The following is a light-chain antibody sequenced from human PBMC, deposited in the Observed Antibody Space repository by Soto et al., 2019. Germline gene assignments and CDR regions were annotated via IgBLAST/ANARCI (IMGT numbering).Light chain of an antibody. CDR3: GTWDSSLSAV. J-gene: IGLJ2*01. Sequence: QAVLTQPPSVSGAPGQRVTISCTGSSSNIGAGYDVHWYQQLPGTAPKLLIYGNSNRPSGVPDRFSGSKSGTSATLGITGLQTGDEADYYCGTWDSSLSAVFGGGTKLTVL. V-gene: IGLV1-40*01. CDR2: GNS. CDR1: SSNIGAGYD.